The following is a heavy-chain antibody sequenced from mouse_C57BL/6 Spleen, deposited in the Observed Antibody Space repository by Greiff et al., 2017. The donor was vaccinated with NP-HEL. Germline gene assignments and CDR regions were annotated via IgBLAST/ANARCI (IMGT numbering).Heavy chain of an antibody. V-gene: IGHV1-69*01. CDR3: ARFDDGYYPSFGY. Sequence: VQLQQSGAELVMPGASVKLSCKASGYTFTSYWMHWVKQRPGQGLEWIGEIDPSDSYTNYNQKFKGKSTLTVDKSSSTAYMQLSSLTSEDSAVYYWARFDDGYYPSFGYWGQGTTLTVSS. CDR1: GYTFTSYW. D-gene: IGHD2-3*01. CDR2: IDPSDSYT. J-gene: IGHJ2*01.